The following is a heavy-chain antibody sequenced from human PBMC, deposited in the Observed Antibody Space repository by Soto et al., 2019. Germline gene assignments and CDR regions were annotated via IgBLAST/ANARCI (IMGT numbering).Heavy chain of an antibody. CDR3: ARDIWGGDSY. CDR1: GGSVSSGSYY. CDR2: IYYSGST. J-gene: IGHJ4*02. D-gene: IGHD3-16*01. V-gene: IGHV4-61*01. Sequence: SETLSLTCTVSGGSVSSGSYYWIWIRQPPGKGLEWIGYIYYSGSTNYNPSLKSRVTISVDTSKNQFSLKLSSVTAADTAVYYCARDIWGGDSYWGQGTLVTVSS.